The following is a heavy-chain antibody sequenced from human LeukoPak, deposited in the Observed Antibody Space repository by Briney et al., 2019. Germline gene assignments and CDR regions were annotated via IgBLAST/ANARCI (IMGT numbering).Heavy chain of an antibody. CDR3: ARGGLDYGSGSYPHYYYYYGMDV. J-gene: IGHJ6*02. CDR1: GGSISSYF. V-gene: IGHV4-59*01. CDR2: IYYSGST. Sequence: SETLSLTCTVSGGSISSYFWSWMRQPPGKGVEWMGYIYYSGSTNYNPSLKSRVTISVDTSKNQFSLKLSSVTAADTAVYYCARGGLDYGSGSYPHYYYYYGMDVWGQGTTVTVSS. D-gene: IGHD3-10*01.